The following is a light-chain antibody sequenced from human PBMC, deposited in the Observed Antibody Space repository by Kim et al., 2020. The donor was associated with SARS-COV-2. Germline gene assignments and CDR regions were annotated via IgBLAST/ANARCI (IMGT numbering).Light chain of an antibody. J-gene: IGLJ1*01. V-gene: IGLV2-8*01. CDR3: YPYAGSNNYV. CDR2: GVS. CDR1: SSDVSGSYS. Sequence: RSLTISCTGTSSDVSGSYSVSWYQQHPRTVPKLLIPGVSKRPSGVPELFSGSMSGNTASLTVSALQAEDEAHYYCYPYAGSNNYVFGTGTKVTVL.